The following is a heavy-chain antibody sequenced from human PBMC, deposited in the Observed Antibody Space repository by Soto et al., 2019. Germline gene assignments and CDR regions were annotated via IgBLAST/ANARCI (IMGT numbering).Heavy chain of an antibody. CDR3: ARVWGGAFDI. D-gene: IGHD3-10*01. V-gene: IGHV4-59*01. Sequence: ETLSLTCTVSGGSISSYYWSWIRQPPGKGLEWIGYIHYSGSTNYNPSLKSRVTISVDTSKNQFSLKLSSVTAADTAVYYCARVWGGAFDIWGQGTMVTV. CDR1: GGSISSYY. J-gene: IGHJ3*02. CDR2: IHYSGST.